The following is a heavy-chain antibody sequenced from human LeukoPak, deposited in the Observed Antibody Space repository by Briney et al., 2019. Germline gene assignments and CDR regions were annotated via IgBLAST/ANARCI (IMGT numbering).Heavy chain of an antibody. CDR3: ATVIWSGSDY. D-gene: IGHD3-3*01. CDR2: INSDGSIT. J-gene: IGHJ4*02. V-gene: IGHV3-74*01. CDR1: GFTFSNYW. Sequence: GGSLRLSCAASGFTFSNYWMHWVRQAPGKGLVWVSRINSDGSITTYADSVKGRFTISRDNAKNTLYLQMNGLRAEDTAVYYCATVIWSGSDYWGQGTLVTVSS.